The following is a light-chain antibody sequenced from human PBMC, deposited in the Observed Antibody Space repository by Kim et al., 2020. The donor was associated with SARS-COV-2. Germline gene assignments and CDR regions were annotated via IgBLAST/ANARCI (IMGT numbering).Light chain of an antibody. J-gene: IGLJ1*01. CDR3: QAWDSSTFFV. Sequence: VSPGQTASITCSGDKLGDKYVSWYQQKPGQSPVLVIYQDNKRPSGIPERFSGSNSGNTATLTISGTQAMDEADYYCQAWDSSTFFVFGSGTKVTVL. CDR1: KLGDKY. CDR2: QDN. V-gene: IGLV3-1*01.